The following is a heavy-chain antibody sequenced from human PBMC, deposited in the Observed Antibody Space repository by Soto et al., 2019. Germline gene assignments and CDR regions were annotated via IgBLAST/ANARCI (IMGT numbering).Heavy chain of an antibody. D-gene: IGHD6-19*01. Sequence: EVQLVESGGGLVQPGGSLKLSFAASGFTFSGAAMHWVRQASGKGLEWVGRIRNKFNNYATEYAASVKGRFTISRDDSKNTAYLQMNSLKTEDTAVYYCTRRAYSSGWHFDYWGQGTLATVSS. CDR1: GFTFSGAA. CDR2: IRNKFNNYAT. V-gene: IGHV3-73*01. J-gene: IGHJ4*02. CDR3: TRRAYSSGWHFDY.